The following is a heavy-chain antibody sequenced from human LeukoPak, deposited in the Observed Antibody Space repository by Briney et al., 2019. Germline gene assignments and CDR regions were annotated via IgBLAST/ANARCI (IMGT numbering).Heavy chain of an antibody. CDR3: ARGQRRVVPAAIKFSWFDP. Sequence: GGSRRLSCAASGFTFSSYEMNWVRQAPGKGLEWVSYISSSGSTIYYADSVKGRFTISRDNAKNSLYLQMNSLRAEDTAVYYCARGQRRVVPAAIKFSWFDPWGQGTLVTVSP. D-gene: IGHD2-2*02. J-gene: IGHJ5*02. CDR2: ISSSGSTI. CDR1: GFTFSSYE. V-gene: IGHV3-48*03.